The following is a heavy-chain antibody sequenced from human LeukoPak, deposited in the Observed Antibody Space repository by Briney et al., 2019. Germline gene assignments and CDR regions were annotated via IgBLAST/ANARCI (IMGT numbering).Heavy chain of an antibody. CDR2: ISGSGGST. Sequence: GGSLRLSCATSGFTFSSYGMHWVRQAPGKGLEWVSAISGSGGSTYYADSVKGRFTISRDNSKNTLCLQMNSLRAADTAVYYCAKPARTDYADYWGQGTLVSVSS. CDR1: GFTFSSYG. D-gene: IGHD1-14*01. J-gene: IGHJ4*02. V-gene: IGHV3-23*01. CDR3: AKPARTDYADY.